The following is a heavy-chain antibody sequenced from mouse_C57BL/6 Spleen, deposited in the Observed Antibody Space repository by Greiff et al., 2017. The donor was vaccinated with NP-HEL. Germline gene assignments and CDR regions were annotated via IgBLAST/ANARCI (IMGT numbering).Heavy chain of an antibody. V-gene: IGHV1-61*01. D-gene: IGHD1-1*01. J-gene: IGHJ3*01. CDR2: IYPSDSET. Sequence: QVQLKQPGAELVRPGSSVKLSCKASGYTFTSYWMDWVKQRPGQGLEWIGNIYPSDSETHYNQKFKDKATLTVDKSSSTAYMQLSSLTSEDSAVYYCARSRYYGSPWFAYWGQGTLVTVSA. CDR1: GYTFTSYW. CDR3: ARSRYYGSPWFAY.